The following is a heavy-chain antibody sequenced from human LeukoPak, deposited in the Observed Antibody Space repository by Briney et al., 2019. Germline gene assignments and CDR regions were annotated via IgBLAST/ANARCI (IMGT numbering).Heavy chain of an antibody. CDR1: GFTFSSYS. J-gene: IGHJ4*02. Sequence: GGSLGLSCAASGFTFSSYSMNWVRQAPGKGLEWVSPISSSSSYIYYADSVKGRFTISRDNAKNSLYLQMNSLRAEDTAVYCCARDYDDREGYWGQGTLVTVSS. D-gene: IGHD3-3*01. V-gene: IGHV3-21*01. CDR3: ARDYDDREGY. CDR2: ISSSSSYI.